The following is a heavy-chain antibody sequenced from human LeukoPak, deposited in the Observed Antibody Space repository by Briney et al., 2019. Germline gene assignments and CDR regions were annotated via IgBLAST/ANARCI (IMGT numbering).Heavy chain of an antibody. J-gene: IGHJ4*02. CDR1: GGSISSYY. Sequence: SETLSLTCTVSGGSISSYYWSWIRQPPGKGLEWIGYIYYSGSTNYNPSLKSRVTISVDTSKNQFSLKLSSVTAADTAVYYCARVRSPYYYDSSGDLFDYWGQGTLVTVSS. D-gene: IGHD3-22*01. CDR3: ARVRSPYYYDSSGDLFDY. V-gene: IGHV4-59*08. CDR2: IYYSGST.